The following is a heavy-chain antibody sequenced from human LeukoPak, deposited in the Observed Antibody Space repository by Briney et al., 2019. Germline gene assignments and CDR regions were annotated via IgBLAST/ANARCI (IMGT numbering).Heavy chain of an antibody. CDR2: IDSTNSA. V-gene: IGHV4-39*01. CDR1: SSSSSGSNYY. CDR3: AKSGGYGLIDY. Sequence: SETLPRTCAGSSSSSSGSNYYWHWLRQPPGRGLELIANIDSTNSAYYNASRHTRTTVSINTSNNQYSLRLSSVTAADTAMYYCAKSGGYGLIDYWGQGTRVTVSS. J-gene: IGHJ4*02. D-gene: IGHD1-26*01.